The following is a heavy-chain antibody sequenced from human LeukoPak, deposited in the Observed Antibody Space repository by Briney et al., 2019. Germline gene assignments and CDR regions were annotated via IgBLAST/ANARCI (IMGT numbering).Heavy chain of an antibody. J-gene: IGHJ5*02. Sequence: PGRSQRLSCAASGFTFSNYAMHWVRQAPGKGLEWVAVIWHDGTNEYYGNSVKGRFTVSRDNSKNTLYLEMISLRAEDTAIYYCAKDGDCSSTSCYPGFSWFDPWGQGTLVTVSS. CDR3: AKDGDCSSTSCYPGFSWFDP. CDR2: IWHDGTNE. V-gene: IGHV3-33*03. D-gene: IGHD2-2*01. CDR1: GFTFSNYA.